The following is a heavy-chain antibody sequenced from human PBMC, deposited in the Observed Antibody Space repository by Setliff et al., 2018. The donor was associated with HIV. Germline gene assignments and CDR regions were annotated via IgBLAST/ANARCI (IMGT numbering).Heavy chain of an antibody. CDR1: GGSISGYY. Sequence: SETLSLTCNVSGGSISGYYWSWVRQPPGKGLEWIGYIYYSGSTNYNPSLRSRVTISVDTSKNQVSLRLTSVTSADTALYYCARESQQYYDILTGFNYYYGMDVWGRRITVTVSS. D-gene: IGHD3-9*01. CDR2: IYYSGST. V-gene: IGHV4-59*01. CDR3: ARESQQYYDILTGFNYYYGMDV. J-gene: IGHJ6*02.